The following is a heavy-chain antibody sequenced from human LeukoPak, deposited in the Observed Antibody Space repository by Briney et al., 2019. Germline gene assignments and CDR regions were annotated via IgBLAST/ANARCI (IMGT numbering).Heavy chain of an antibody. V-gene: IGHV3-23*01. Sequence: GGSLRLSCAASGFTFSSYAMSWVRQAPGKGLEWVSVISGSGGSTYYSDSVKGRFTISRDNSKNTLYLQMNSLRAETTAVYYCASDADSGGDCYGDYWGQGTLVTVSS. CDR1: GFTFSSYA. CDR2: ISGSGGST. CDR3: ASDADSGGDCYGDY. D-gene: IGHD2-21*02. J-gene: IGHJ4*02.